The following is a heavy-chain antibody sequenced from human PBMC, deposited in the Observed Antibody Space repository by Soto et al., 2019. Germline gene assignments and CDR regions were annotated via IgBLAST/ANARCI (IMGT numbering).Heavy chain of an antibody. V-gene: IGHV4-34*01. CDR2: VNDRGST. J-gene: IGHJ5*02. Sequence: SETLSLTCAVYGGSFSGYYWSWIRQPPGKGLEWIGEVNDRGSTNYNPSLKSRLTMSIDTSKREFSLKLSSVTAADTAVYYCARLRSDPWGQGTLVTVSS. CDR3: ARLRSDP. CDR1: GGSFSGYY.